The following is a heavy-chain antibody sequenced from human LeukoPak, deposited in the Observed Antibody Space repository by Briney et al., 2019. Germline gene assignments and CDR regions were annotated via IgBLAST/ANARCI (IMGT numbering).Heavy chain of an antibody. CDR1: GYTFTSYA. CDR2: INAGNGNT. D-gene: IGHD2-2*01. V-gene: IGHV1-3*01. J-gene: IGHJ6*04. Sequence: ASVKVSCKASGYTFTSYAMHWVRQAPGQRLEWMGWINAGNGNTKYSQKFQGRVTITRDTSASTAYMELSSLRSEDTAVYYCARELVPAANYYYYYGMDVWGEGTTVTVSS. CDR3: ARELVPAANYYYYYGMDV.